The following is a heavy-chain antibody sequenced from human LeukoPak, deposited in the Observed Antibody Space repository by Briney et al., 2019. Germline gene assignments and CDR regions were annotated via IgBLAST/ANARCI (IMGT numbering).Heavy chain of an antibody. J-gene: IGHJ6*02. D-gene: IGHD6-13*01. V-gene: IGHV3-33*01. CDR2: IWYDGSNK. CDR3: ARENVEAAAGRIDYYYGMDV. Sequence: PGRSLRLACAADGFTFSSYGMHWVRQAPGKGLEWVAVIWYDGSNKYYADSVKGRFTISRDNSKNTLYLQMNSLRAEDTAVYYCARENVEAAAGRIDYYYGMDVWGQGTTVTVSS. CDR1: GFTFSSYG.